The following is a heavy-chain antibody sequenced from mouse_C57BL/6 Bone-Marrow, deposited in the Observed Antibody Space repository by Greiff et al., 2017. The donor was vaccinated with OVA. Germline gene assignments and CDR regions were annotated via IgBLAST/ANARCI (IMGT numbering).Heavy chain of an antibody. CDR1: GYTFTGYW. CDR3: ASNRGFAY. Sequence: VQLQQSGAELMKPGASVKLSCKATGYTFTGYWIEWVKQRPGHGLEWIGEILPGSGSTNYNEKFKDKATFTADTSSNTAYMQLSSLTTEDSAIYYCASNRGFAYWGQGTLVTVSA. CDR2: ILPGSGST. J-gene: IGHJ3*01. V-gene: IGHV1-9*01.